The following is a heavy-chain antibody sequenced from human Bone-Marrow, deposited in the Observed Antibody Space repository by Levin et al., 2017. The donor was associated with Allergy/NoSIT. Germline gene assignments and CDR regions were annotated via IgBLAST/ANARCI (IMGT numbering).Heavy chain of an antibody. V-gene: IGHV5-51*01. J-gene: IGHJ4*02. CDR1: GYSFTSYW. Sequence: GESLKISCQASGYSFTSYWFGWARQRPGKGLEWMGLIFPSDSDTRVSPSFQGQIIMSVDKSISTAYLQWSSLKASDSAMYYCARRDSDGSNSFDYWGQGTLVTVSS. CDR2: IFPSDSDT. CDR3: ARRDSDGSNSFDY. D-gene: IGHD4-23*01.